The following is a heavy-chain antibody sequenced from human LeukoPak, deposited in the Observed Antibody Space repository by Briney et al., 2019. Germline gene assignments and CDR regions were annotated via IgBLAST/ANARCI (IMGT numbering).Heavy chain of an antibody. CDR1: GGSFSGYY. CDR3: ARGITMVRGVIGPGNYYMDV. J-gene: IGHJ6*03. D-gene: IGHD3-10*01. Sequence: SSETLSLTCAVYGGSFSGYYRSWIRQPPGKGLEWIGEINHSGSTNYNPSLKSRVTISVDTSKNQFSLKLSSVTAADTAVYYCARGITMVRGVIGPGNYYMDVWGKGTTVTVSS. V-gene: IGHV4-34*01. CDR2: INHSGST.